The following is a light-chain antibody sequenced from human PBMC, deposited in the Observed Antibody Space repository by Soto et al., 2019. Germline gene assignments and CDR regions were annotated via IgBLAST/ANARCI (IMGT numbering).Light chain of an antibody. J-gene: IGKJ3*01. CDR2: GAS. CDR1: QSVSSSY. V-gene: IGKV3D-20*02. Sequence: EIVLTQSPGTLSLSPGERATLSCRASQSVSSSYLAWYQQKPGQAPRLLIYGASGRATGIPDRFSGSGSGTDFTLTISSLEPEDFAVYYCQQRSNWPPEVTFGPGTKVDIK. CDR3: QQRSNWPPEVT.